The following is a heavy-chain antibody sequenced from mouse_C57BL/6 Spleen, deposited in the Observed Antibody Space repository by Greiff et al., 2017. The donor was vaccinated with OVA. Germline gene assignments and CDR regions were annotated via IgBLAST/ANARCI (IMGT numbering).Heavy chain of an antibody. CDR3: TRRGITTGYYYAMDY. CDR1: GYTFTDYE. D-gene: IGHD1-1*01. V-gene: IGHV1-15*01. CDR2: IDPETGGT. Sequence: QVHVKQSGAELVRPGASVTLSCKASGYTFTDYEMHWVKQTPVHGLEWIGAIDPETGGTAYNQKFKGKAILTADKSSSTAYMELRSLTSEDSAVYYCTRRGITTGYYYAMDYWGQGTSVTVSS. J-gene: IGHJ4*01.